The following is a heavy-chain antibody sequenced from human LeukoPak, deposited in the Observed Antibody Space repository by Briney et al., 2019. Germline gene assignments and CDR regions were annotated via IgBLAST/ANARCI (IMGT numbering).Heavy chain of an antibody. D-gene: IGHD2-21*01. Sequence: TPSETLSLTCTVSGGSISSYYWSWIRQPPGKGLEWIGCIYYSGSTNYNPSLKSRVTISVDTSKNQFSLKLSSVTAADTAVYYCARVAGIHIVVERRAFDIWGQGTMVTVSS. J-gene: IGHJ3*02. V-gene: IGHV4-59*12. CDR2: IYYSGST. CDR3: ARVAGIHIVVERRAFDI. CDR1: GGSISSYY.